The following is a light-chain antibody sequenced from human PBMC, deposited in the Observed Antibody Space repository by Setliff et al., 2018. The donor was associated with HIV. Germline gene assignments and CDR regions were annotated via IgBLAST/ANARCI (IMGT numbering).Light chain of an antibody. J-gene: IGLJ1*01. CDR2: EVR. CDR1: SSDVGGYSY. V-gene: IGLV2-14*01. CDR3: SSYAGTNGVP. Sequence: QSVLTQPASVSGSPGQSITISCTGTSSDVGGYSYVSWYQQHPGKAPKLIIYEVRNRPSGVSNRFSGSKSGNTASLTIAGLQAEDEADYYCSSYAGTNGVPVGGGTKGTV.